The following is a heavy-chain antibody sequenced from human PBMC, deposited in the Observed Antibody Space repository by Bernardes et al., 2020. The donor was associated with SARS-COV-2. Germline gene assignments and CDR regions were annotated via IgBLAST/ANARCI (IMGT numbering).Heavy chain of an antibody. CDR2: IHSGGST. V-gene: IGHV4-59*08. D-gene: IGHD6-19*01. CDR3: ARRRVVAGLDY. J-gene: IGHJ4*02. CDR1: GGSISDQY. Sequence: ETLSLTCTVSGGSISDQYWGWIRQTPGKGLEWIGYIHSGGSTKYNPSLERRLTMSADTSKNQFSLKLSSVTAADTAVYYCARRRVVAGLDYWGQGIRVSVSS.